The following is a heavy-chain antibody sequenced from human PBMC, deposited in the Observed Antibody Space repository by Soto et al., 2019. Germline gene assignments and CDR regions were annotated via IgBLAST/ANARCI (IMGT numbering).Heavy chain of an antibody. CDR3: AKAVEIVVVPAANPWFDP. J-gene: IGHJ5*02. CDR1: GFTFSSYA. D-gene: IGHD2-2*03. V-gene: IGHV3-23*01. Sequence: EVQLLESGGGLVQPGGSLRLSCAASGFTFSSYAMSWVRQAPGKGLEWVSAISGSGGSTYYADSVKGRFTISRDNSKNTLYLQMNSLRAEDTAVYYCAKAVEIVVVPAANPWFDPWGQGTLVTVSS. CDR2: ISGSGGST.